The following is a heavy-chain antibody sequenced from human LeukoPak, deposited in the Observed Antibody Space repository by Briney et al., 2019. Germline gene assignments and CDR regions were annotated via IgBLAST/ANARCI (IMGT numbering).Heavy chain of an antibody. V-gene: IGHV4-34*01. CDR1: GGSFSGYY. D-gene: IGHD4-17*01. J-gene: IGHJ4*02. CDR3: ARASHDYGDYSHFDY. CDR2: ISHRGRT. Sequence: SETLSLTCAVYGGSFSGYYWGWIRQPPGKGLEWIGEISHRGRTYYNLSLKTRVTISVDKSKNQFSLKLSSVTAADTAVYYCARASHDYGDYSHFDYWGQGTLVTVSS.